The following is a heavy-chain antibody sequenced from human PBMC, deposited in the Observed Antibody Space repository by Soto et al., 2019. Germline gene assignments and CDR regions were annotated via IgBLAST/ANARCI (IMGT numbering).Heavy chain of an antibody. J-gene: IGHJ4*02. D-gene: IGHD3-22*01. CDR3: TTVDGDYYDSSGYIY. Sequence: SCAASGFTFSNAWMSWVRQAPGKGLEWVGRIKSKTDGGTTDYAAPVKGRFTISRDDSKNTLYLQMNSLKTEDTAVYYCTTVDGDYYDSSGYIYWGQGTLVTVSS. V-gene: IGHV3-15*01. CDR1: GFTFSNAW. CDR2: IKSKTDGGTT.